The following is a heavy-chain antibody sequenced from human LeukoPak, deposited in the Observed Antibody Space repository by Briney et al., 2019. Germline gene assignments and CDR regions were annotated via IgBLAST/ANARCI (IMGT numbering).Heavy chain of an antibody. D-gene: IGHD2-2*01. Sequence: PGGSLRLSCAASGFTVSSNYMSWVRQAPGKGLEWVSVIYSGGSTYYADSVKGRFTISRDNSKNTLCLQMNSLRAEDTAVYYCARVQRGYQLLSSDGYGMDVWGQGTTVTVSS. CDR1: GFTVSSNY. CDR3: ARVQRGYQLLSSDGYGMDV. V-gene: IGHV3-66*01. CDR2: IYSGGST. J-gene: IGHJ6*02.